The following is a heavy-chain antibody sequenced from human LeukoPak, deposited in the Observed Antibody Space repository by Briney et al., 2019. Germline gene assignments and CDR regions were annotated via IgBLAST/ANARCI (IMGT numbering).Heavy chain of an antibody. V-gene: IGHV4-39*01. CDR1: GGSIISISYY. D-gene: IGHD3-10*01. Sequence: PSETLSLTCTVPGGSIISISYYWGWIRQPPGKGLEWIGTMYYSGSSYYNPSLKSRVTISIDTSKNQFPLKLSSVTAADTAVYHCVRGRRVGEFIFDYWGQGTLVTVSS. CDR2: MYYSGSS. CDR3: VRGRRVGEFIFDY. J-gene: IGHJ4*02.